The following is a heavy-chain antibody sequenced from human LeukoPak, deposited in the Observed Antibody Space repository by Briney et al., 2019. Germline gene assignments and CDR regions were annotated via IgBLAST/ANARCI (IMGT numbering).Heavy chain of an antibody. J-gene: IGHJ4*02. V-gene: IGHV3-53*01. D-gene: IGHD5-18*01. CDR1: GFTVSSNY. CDR3: ARSRSGYNYGYPD. Sequence: GGSLRLSCAASGFTVSSNYMSWVRQAPGKGLEWVSVIYSGGSTYYADSVKGRFTISRDNSKNTLYLQMNSLRAEDTAVYYCARSRSGYNYGYPDWGQGTLVTVSS. CDR2: IYSGGST.